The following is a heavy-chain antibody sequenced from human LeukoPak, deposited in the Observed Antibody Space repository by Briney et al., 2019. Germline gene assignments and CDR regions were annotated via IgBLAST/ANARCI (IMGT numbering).Heavy chain of an antibody. CDR1: GSTFSTYA. CDR3: ARARVRGVSFFAY. CDR2: ISYDGSNE. V-gene: IGHV3-30*01. D-gene: IGHD2-21*01. Sequence: GGSLRLSCEASGSTFSTYAMHWVRQAPGKGLEWVSEISYDGSNEYYADSVKGRFTISRGKSKNTLYLQMNSLTAEDSAVYYCARARVRGVSFFAYWGQGTLVTVSS. J-gene: IGHJ4*02.